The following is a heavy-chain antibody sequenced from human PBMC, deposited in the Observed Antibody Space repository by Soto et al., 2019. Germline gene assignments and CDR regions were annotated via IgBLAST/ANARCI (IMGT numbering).Heavy chain of an antibody. D-gene: IGHD1-1*01. CDR1: GFTFSGFY. Sequence: PGGSLRLSCAASGFTFSGFYMSWIRQAPGKGLEWVSYISNSGDTIYCADSVKGRFTISRDNAKNSVYLQMNSVRAEDTAVYYCAYQLWDFDIWGEGTTVT. V-gene: IGHV3-11*01. CDR3: AYQLWDFDI. CDR2: ISNSGDTI. J-gene: IGHJ3*02.